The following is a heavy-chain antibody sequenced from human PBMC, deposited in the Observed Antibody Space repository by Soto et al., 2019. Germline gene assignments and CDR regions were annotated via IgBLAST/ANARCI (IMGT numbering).Heavy chain of an antibody. CDR1: GGSISSSSYY. V-gene: IGHV4-39*01. CDR2: IYYSGST. CDR3: ARLWHYDFLAGVWGYYYMDV. Sequence: SETLFLTCTVSGGSISSSSYYWGWIRQPPGKGLEWIGSIYYSGSTYYNPSLKSRVTISVDTSKNQFSLKLSSVTAADTAVYYCARLWHYDFLAGVWGYYYMDVWGKGTTVTVSS. D-gene: IGHD3-9*01. J-gene: IGHJ6*03.